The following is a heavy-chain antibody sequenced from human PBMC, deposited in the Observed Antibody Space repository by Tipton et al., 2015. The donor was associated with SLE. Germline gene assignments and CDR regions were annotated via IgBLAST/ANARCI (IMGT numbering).Heavy chain of an antibody. Sequence: TLSLTCTVSGGSISSSYWSWIRQPPGKGPESIGYVSYSGSTNYNPSLKSRATISEDSSKNQFSLRLSSVTAADTAVYYCARGSYYMDVWGKGTTVTVSS. CDR3: ARGSYYMDV. CDR2: VSYSGST. V-gene: IGHV4-59*01. CDR1: GGSISSSY. J-gene: IGHJ6*03.